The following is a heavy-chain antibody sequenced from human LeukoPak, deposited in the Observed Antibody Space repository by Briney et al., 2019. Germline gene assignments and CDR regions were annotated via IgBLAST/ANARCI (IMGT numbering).Heavy chain of an antibody. CDR1: GYSFTTYW. Sequence: GESLKISCKASGYSFTTYWIGWVLQMPGKGLEWLVIIYPGDSDTRYSPSFQGQVTIAADKSISTAYLQWSSLKASDTAMFYCARWMYGSTSAGFGSLDIWGQGTMVTVSS. D-gene: IGHD4-23*01. CDR2: IYPGDSDT. CDR3: ARWMYGSTSAGFGSLDI. J-gene: IGHJ3*02. V-gene: IGHV5-51*01.